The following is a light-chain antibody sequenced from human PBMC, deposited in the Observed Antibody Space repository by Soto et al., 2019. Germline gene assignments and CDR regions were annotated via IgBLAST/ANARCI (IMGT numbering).Light chain of an antibody. CDR1: SSDVGGYNY. V-gene: IGLV2-14*03. CDR3: SSYTTSNTRQIV. Sequence: QAVVTQPASVSGSPGQSITISCNGTSSDVGGYNYVSWYQHHPGKAPKLMIFDVSNRPSGVSNRFSGSKSGNTASLTISGLQPEDEADYYCSSYTTSNTRQIVFGTGTKLTVL. CDR2: DVS. J-gene: IGLJ1*01.